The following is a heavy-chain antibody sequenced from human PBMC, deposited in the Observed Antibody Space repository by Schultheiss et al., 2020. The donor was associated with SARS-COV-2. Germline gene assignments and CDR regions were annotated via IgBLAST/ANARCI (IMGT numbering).Heavy chain of an antibody. Sequence: SETLSLTCTVSGDSISSLSHYWGWVRQPPGKGLEWIGYIYYSGSTNYNPSLKSRVTISVDTSKNQFSLKLSSVTAADTAVYYCASVSLHRALDYWGQGTLVTVSS. CDR3: ASVSLHRALDY. J-gene: IGHJ4*02. D-gene: IGHD3-10*01. CDR1: GDSISSLSHY. V-gene: IGHV4-61*01. CDR2: IYYSGST.